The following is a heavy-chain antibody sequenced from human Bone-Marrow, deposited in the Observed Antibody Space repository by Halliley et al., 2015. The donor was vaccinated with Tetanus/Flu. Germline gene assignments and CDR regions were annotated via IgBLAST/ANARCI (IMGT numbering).Heavy chain of an antibody. CDR3: ARCSLDYGMDV. CDR2: SYYTGTP. Sequence: LGGFGFSYYTGTPPHSPSLKSRVTISRDTSRNQISLKLPSVTAADSAVYYCARCSLDYGMDVWGQGTTVTVS. J-gene: IGHJ6*02. V-gene: IGHV4-59*12.